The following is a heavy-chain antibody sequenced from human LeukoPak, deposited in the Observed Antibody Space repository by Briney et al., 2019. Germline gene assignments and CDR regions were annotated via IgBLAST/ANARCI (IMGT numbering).Heavy chain of an antibody. CDR3: ARGPRWYRLDY. D-gene: IGHD6-13*01. V-gene: IGHV3-64*01. CDR1: GFTFSTYS. Sequence: GGSLRLSCAASGFTFSTYSMHWVRQAPGKGLESVSAISSNGDITYYANSVKGRFTISRDNAKNSLYLQMNSLRAEDTAVYYCARGPRWYRLDYWGQGTLVTVSS. J-gene: IGHJ4*02. CDR2: ISSNGDIT.